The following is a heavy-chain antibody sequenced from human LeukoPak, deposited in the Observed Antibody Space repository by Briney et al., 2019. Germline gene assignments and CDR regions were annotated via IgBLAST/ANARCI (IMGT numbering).Heavy chain of an antibody. V-gene: IGHV3-48*04. CDR1: GFTFSSYS. CDR2: ITSSSSTI. D-gene: IGHD3-22*01. Sequence: GGSLRLSCAASGFTFSSYSMNWVRQAPGKGLEWVSYITSSSSTIHYADSVKGRFTISRDNAKNSLYLQMNSLRAEDTAVYYCARDQPADYYDRSGCAFDIWGQGTMVTVSS. J-gene: IGHJ3*02. CDR3: ARDQPADYYDRSGCAFDI.